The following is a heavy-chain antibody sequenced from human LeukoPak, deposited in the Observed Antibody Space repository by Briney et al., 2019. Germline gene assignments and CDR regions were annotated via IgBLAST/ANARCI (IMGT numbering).Heavy chain of an antibody. CDR2: IYTSGST. D-gene: IGHD1-1*01. CDR3: ARRPFPLERRGYYYYYYMDV. Sequence: SQTLSLTCTVSGGSISSGSYYWSWIRQPAGKGLEWIGRIYTSGSTNYNPSLKSRVTISVDTSKNQFSLKLSSVTAADTAVYYCARRPFPLERRGYYYYYYMDVWGKGTTVTVSS. J-gene: IGHJ6*03. V-gene: IGHV4-61*02. CDR1: GGSISSGSYY.